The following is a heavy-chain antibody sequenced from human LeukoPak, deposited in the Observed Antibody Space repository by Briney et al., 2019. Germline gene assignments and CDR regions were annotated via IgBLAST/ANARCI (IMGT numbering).Heavy chain of an antibody. D-gene: IGHD2-2*01. CDR1: GFTFSSYA. J-gene: IGHJ4*02. CDR3: AKETYCSSTSCYRPKILDY. V-gene: IGHV3-23*01. Sequence: PGGSLRLSCAASGFTFSSYAMSWVRQAPGKGLEWVSAISGSGGSTYYADSVKGRFTISRDNSKNTLYLQMNSLRAEDTAVYYCAKETYCSSTSCYRPKILDYWGQGTLVTVSS. CDR2: ISGSGGST.